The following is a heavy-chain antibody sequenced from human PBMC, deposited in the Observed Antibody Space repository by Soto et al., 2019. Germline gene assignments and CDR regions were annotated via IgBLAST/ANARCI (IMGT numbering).Heavy chain of an antibody. D-gene: IGHD3-3*01. CDR3: ARRLSLDVLRFLEWLNGMDV. J-gene: IGHJ6*02. CDR1: GFTFSTYS. CDR2: ISGSGGST. Sequence: GGSLRLSCAASGFTFSTYSMSWVRQAPGKGLEWVSAISGSGGSTYYADSVKGRFTISRDNSKNTLYLQMNSLRAEDTAVYYCARRLSLDVLRFLEWLNGMDVWGQGTTVTVSS. V-gene: IGHV3-23*01.